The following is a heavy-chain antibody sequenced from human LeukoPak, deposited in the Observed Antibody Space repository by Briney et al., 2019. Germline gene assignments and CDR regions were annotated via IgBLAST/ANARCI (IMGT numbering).Heavy chain of an antibody. J-gene: IGHJ4*02. CDR1: GFTFSSYA. V-gene: IGHV3-23*01. CDR2: ISGSGGST. CDR3: AHDAVATINYYFDY. D-gene: IGHD5-12*01. Sequence: GSLRLSCAASGFTFSSYAVSWVRQAPGKGLEWVSAISGSGGSTYYADSVKGRFTISRDNSKNTLYPQMNSLRAEDTAVYYCAHDAVATINYYFDYWGQGTLVTVSS.